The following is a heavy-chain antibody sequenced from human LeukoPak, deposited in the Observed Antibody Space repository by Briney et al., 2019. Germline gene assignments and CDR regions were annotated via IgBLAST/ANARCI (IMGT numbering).Heavy chain of an antibody. CDR3: AKDWASMVLDY. CDR2: ITTSSSYM. V-gene: IGHV3-21*01. D-gene: IGHD3-10*01. CDR1: GFTFSAYN. Sequence: TGGSLRLSCAASGFTFSAYNMNWVRRTPGKGLEWVSSITTSSSYMFYADLVRGRFTISRDNAENSLYLQMNSLRAEDTAVYYCAKDWASMVLDYWGQGTLVSVSS. J-gene: IGHJ4*02.